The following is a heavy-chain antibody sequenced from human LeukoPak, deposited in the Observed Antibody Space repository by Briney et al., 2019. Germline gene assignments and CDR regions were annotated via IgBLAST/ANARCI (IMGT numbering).Heavy chain of an antibody. Sequence: GESLKISCKGSGYSFTNYWIAWVRQMPGKGLEWMGTIYPGDSDTRYSPSLQGQVTISADKSISTAYLQWSSLKASDTAMYYCARHPIAVAGPLVHWGQGTLVTVSS. D-gene: IGHD6-19*01. J-gene: IGHJ4*02. CDR2: IYPGDSDT. CDR1: GYSFTNYW. CDR3: ARHPIAVAGPLVH. V-gene: IGHV5-51*01.